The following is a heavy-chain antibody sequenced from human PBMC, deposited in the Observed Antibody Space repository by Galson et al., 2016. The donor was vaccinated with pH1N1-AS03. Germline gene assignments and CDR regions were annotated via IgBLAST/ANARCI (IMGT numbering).Heavy chain of an antibody. CDR1: GFSLTTDKMY. J-gene: IGHJ6*02. CDR2: IDWDDDE. CDR3: ARSPGDYVYSRGMDG. Sequence: PALVKPTQTLTLTCTFSGFSLTTDKMYVTWIRQPPGKALEWLARIDWDDDEYYSRSLRTRLTISKDTSKNQVVLTMTNMDPADTGTYFCARSPGDYVYSRGMDGWGQGTTVTVS. D-gene: IGHD3-16*01. V-gene: IGHV2-70*11.